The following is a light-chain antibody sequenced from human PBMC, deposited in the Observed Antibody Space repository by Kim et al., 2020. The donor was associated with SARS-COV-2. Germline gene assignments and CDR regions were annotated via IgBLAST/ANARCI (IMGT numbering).Light chain of an antibody. CDR2: QDS. J-gene: IGLJ2*01. CDR1: KGGDTY. CDR3: QAWDSSTVV. Sequence: VSPEQTPRMTGRGEKGGDTYACGSQKKPGQSPVLVIYQDSKRPSGIPERFSGSNSGNTATLTISGTQAMDEADYYCQAWDSSTVVFGGGTQLTVL. V-gene: IGLV3-1*01.